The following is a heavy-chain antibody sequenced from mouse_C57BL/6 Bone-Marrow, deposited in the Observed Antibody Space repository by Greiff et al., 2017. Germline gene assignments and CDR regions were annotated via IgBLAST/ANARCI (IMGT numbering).Heavy chain of an antibody. CDR2: IHPNSGST. D-gene: IGHD2-3*01. CDR3: ARWGYYFTWFAY. J-gene: IGHJ3*01. Sequence: QVQLKQPGAELVKPGASVKLSCKASGYTFTSYWMHWVKQRPGQGLEWIGMIHPNSGSTNYNEKFKSKATLTVDKSSSTAYMQPSSLTSEDSAVYYCARWGYYFTWFAYWGQGTLVTVSA. CDR1: GYTFTSYW. V-gene: IGHV1-64*01.